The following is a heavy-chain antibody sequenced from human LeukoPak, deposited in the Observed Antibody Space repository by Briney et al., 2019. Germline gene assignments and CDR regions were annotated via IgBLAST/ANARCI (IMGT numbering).Heavy chain of an antibody. CDR3: ARGRIRYSGSTVDYMDV. Sequence: PGGSLRLSCAASGFTFSSYSMNWVRQAPGKGLEWVSSISSSSSYIYYADSVKGRFTISRDNAKNSLYLQMSSLRAEDTAVYYCARGRIRYSGSTVDYMDVWGKGTTVTVSS. V-gene: IGHV3-21*01. CDR2: ISSSSSYI. J-gene: IGHJ6*03. CDR1: GFTFSSYS. D-gene: IGHD1-26*01.